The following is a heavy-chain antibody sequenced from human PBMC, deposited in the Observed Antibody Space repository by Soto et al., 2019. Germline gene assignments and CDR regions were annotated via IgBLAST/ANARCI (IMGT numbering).Heavy chain of an antibody. D-gene: IGHD6-6*01. CDR2: IIPILGIA. Sequence: GASVKVSCKASGGTFSSYTISWVRQAPGQGLEWMGRIIPILGIANYAQKFQGRVTITADKSTSTAYTELRSLRSDDTAVYYCARVFDEADRYMDVWGKGTTVTVSS. CDR1: GGTFSSYT. CDR3: ARVFDEADRYMDV. J-gene: IGHJ6*03. V-gene: IGHV1-69*02.